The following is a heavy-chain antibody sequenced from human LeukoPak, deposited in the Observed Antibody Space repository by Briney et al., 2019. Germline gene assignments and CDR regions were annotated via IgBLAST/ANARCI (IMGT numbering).Heavy chain of an antibody. CDR2: IYYSGST. J-gene: IGHJ4*02. D-gene: IGHD3-22*01. Sequence: SETLSLTCTVSGGSISSSSYYWGWIRQPPGKGLEWIGSIYYSGSTYYNPSLKSRVTISVDTSKNQFSLKLSSVTAADTAVYYCARLWCSSGYYDRYYFDYWGQGTLVTVSS. CDR1: GGSISSSSYY. CDR3: ARLWCSSGYYDRYYFDY. V-gene: IGHV4-39*01.